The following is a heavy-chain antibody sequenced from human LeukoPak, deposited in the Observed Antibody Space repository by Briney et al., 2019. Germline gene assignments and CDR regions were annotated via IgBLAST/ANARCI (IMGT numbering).Heavy chain of an antibody. D-gene: IGHD2-15*01. CDR2: MNPNSGNT. CDR1: VYTFTSYD. V-gene: IGHV1-8*01. J-gene: IGHJ5*02. CDR3: ARDQDIVVVVAALRQREMGGFDP. Sequence: APVTVSCKASVYTFTSYDINWVRQATGQGLEWMGWMNPNSGNTGYAQKFQGRVTMTRNTSISTAYMELTSLRSEDTAVYYCARDQDIVVVVAALRQREMGGFDPWGQGTLVTVSS.